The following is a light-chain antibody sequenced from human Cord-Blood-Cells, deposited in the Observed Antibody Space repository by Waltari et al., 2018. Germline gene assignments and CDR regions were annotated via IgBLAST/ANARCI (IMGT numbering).Light chain of an antibody. CDR3: SSYTSSSTSWV. CDR1: SSDVGGYNY. J-gene: IGLJ3*02. CDR2: VVS. Sequence: QSALTQPASVSGSPGQSITISCTGTSSDVGGYNYVSWYQQHPGKAPKLMIYVVSKRPSGVSNRFSGSKSGNTASLTISGLQAEDEADYYCSSYTSSSTSWVFGGGTKLTVL. V-gene: IGLV2-14*01.